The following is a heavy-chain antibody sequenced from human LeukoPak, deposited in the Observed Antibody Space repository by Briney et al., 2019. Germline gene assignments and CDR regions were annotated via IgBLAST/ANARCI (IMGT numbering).Heavy chain of an antibody. CDR1: GYTFTSYD. J-gene: IGHJ4*02. CDR2: MNPNSGNT. CDR3: ATWYYYDISDYYLADY. D-gene: IGHD3-22*01. V-gene: IGHV1-8*03. Sequence: ASVKVSCKASGYTFTSYDINWVRQATGQGLEWMGWMNPNSGNTGYAQKFQGRVTITRNTSISTAYMELSSLRSEDTAVYYCATWYYYDISDYYLADYWGQGTLVTVSS.